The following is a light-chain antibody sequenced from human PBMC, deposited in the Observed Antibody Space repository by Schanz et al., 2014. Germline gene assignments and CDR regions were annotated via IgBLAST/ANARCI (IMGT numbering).Light chain of an antibody. V-gene: IGKV3-20*01. CDR1: QSVSSID. J-gene: IGKJ4*01. CDR3: QQYGSSPPGLT. CDR2: AAS. Sequence: EIVLTQSPGTLSLSPGERATLSCRASQSVSSIDLAWYQQKPGQAPNVLIYAASFRATGISDRFIGSGSGTDFTLTITRLEPEDFAVYYCQQYGSSPPGLTFGGGTKVEIK.